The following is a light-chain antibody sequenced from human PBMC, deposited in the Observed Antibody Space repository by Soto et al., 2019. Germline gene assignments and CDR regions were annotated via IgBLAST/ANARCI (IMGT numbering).Light chain of an antibody. CDR2: AAS. CDR1: QDISSY. J-gene: IGKJ1*01. CDR3: QLYYSYPWT. V-gene: IGKV1-8*01. Sequence: AIRMTQSPSSLSASTGDRVNITCRASQDISSYLAWYQQKPGKAPKLLIYAASTLQSGVPSRFSGSGSGTDFTLTIHCLQSEDFATYYCQLYYSYPWTFGQGTKVEIK.